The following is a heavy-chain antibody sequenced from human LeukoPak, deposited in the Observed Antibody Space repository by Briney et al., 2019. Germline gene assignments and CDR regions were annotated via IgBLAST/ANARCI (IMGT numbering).Heavy chain of an antibody. D-gene: IGHD3-3*01. J-gene: IGHJ5*02. V-gene: IGHV2-5*01. Sequence: SGPTLVKPTQTLTLTCAFSGFSLSTSGVGVGWIRQPPGKALEWLALIYWNDDKRYSPSLKSRLTITKDTSKNQVVLTMTNMDPVDIATYYCAHIPRYYDFWSGYCCGWFDPWGQGTLVTVSS. CDR3: AHIPRYYDFWSGYCCGWFDP. CDR1: GFSLSTSGVG. CDR2: IYWNDDK.